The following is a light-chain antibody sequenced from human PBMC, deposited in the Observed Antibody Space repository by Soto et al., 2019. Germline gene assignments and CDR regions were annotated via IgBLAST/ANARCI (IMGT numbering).Light chain of an antibody. CDR3: QQYNEFQYT. Sequence: DIQMTQSPSSLSASVGDRVTITCRASQTISYRLAWYQQKPGQAPKLLIYNATNLQTGVASRFSGSGSGTEFSLTISSLQPDDFAVYYCQQYNEFQYTFGQGTSLDI. J-gene: IGKJ2*01. CDR2: NAT. CDR1: QTISYR. V-gene: IGKV1-5*01.